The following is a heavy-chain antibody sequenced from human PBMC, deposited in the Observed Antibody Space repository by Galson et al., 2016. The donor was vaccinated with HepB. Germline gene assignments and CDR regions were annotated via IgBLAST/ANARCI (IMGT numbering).Heavy chain of an antibody. Sequence: PALVKPTQTLTLTCTFSGFALSSSGMAVGWLRQPPGKALEWLALIFWDDDTRYSPSLKSRLTITKDSSKNQVVLKMTNMDHLDTGTYYCARKVTRSHGNPVDPLGQGTQVTVAS. CDR2: IFWDDDT. J-gene: IGHJ5*02. D-gene: IGHD1-1*01. CDR1: GFALSSSGMA. V-gene: IGHV2-5*02. CDR3: ARKVTRSHGNPVDP.